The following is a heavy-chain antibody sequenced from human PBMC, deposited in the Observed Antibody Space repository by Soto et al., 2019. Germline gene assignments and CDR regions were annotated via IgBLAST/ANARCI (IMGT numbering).Heavy chain of an antibody. J-gene: IGHJ6*02. D-gene: IGHD3-10*01. CDR3: ARLLNLDRAYGMDV. V-gene: IGHV4-59*01. CDR2: IYYSGST. CDR1: GVSISSYS. Sequence: PSETLSLTCTVSGVSISSYSWSWIRQPPGKGLEWIGCIYYSGSTNYNPSLKSRVTISVDTSKSQFSLKLSSVTAADTAVYYCARLLNLDRAYGMDVWGQGTTVTVSS.